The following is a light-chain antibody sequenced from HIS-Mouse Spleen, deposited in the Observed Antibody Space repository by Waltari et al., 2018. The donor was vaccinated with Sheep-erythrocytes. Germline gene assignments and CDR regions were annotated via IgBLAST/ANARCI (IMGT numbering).Light chain of an antibody. CDR2: SNN. CDR1: SSNIGSNT. CDR3: ATWDDSLNGWV. J-gene: IGLJ3*02. Sequence: QSVLTQPPSASGTPGPRVTLSCSGSSSNIGSNTVNWYQPLPGTAPKLLIYSNNPPPSGVPDRFSGSNSGTSASLAISGLQSEDEADYYCATWDDSLNGWVFGGGTKLTVL. V-gene: IGLV1-44*01.